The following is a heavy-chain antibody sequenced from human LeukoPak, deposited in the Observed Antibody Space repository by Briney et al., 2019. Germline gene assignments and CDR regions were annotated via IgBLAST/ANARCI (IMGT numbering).Heavy chain of an antibody. CDR2: MRGSGGSV. J-gene: IGHJ5*02. D-gene: IGHD3-10*01. CDR3: ASHYGSSSDNWLDP. Sequence: GGSLRHSCAHSRFSFRSHGICSGPESPGEGLGWVSPMRGSGGSVYNAKSVKVRFTISRDNSKNTLYLQMTSLTHDDTAVYYCASHYGSSSDNWLDPWGQGTLVTVSS. V-gene: IGHV3-23*01. CDR1: RFSFRSHG.